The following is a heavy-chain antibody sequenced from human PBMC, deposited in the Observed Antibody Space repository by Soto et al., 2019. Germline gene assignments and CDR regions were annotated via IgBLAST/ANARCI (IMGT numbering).Heavy chain of an antibody. Sequence: ASVKVSCKASGYTFTGFYLHWLRQAPRQGLEWMGWINPNSGGTNYAQKFQGRVTFTRDTSINTAYMELTRLGSDDTAVYFCARVGDGSYSPFHCWGQGTPVTVSS. V-gene: IGHV1-2*02. CDR1: GYTFTGFY. D-gene: IGHD6-19*01. CDR2: INPNSGGT. J-gene: IGHJ4*02. CDR3: ARVGDGSYSPFHC.